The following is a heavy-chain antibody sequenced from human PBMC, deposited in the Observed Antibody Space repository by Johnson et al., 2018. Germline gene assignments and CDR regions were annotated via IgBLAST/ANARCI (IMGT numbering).Heavy chain of an antibody. CDR1: GFTFSSYG. CDR3: AKDVYRGLLSNYYYMDV. D-gene: IGHD3-10*01. V-gene: IGHV3-30*18. Sequence: QVQLVESGGGVVQPGRSLRLSCAASGFTFSSYGMHWVRQTPGKGLEWVAVISYDGSDEYYADSVKGRFTISRDNSKNTLYLQMNSLRAEDTAVYYCAKDVYRGLLSNYYYMDVWGKGTTGTVSS. J-gene: IGHJ6*03. CDR2: ISYDGSDE.